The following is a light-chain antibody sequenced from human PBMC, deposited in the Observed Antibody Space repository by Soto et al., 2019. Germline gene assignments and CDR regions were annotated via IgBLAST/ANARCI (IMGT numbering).Light chain of an antibody. CDR3: LSYYSDMSGPHYV. J-gene: IGLJ1*01. V-gene: IGLV1-40*01. Sequence: QSVLTQPPSVSGAPGQRVTISCTGSSSNIGAGHDVHWYQQLPGTAPKLLIYGDSNRPSGVPDRFSGSKSGASASLAITGLQAEDEAEYHCLSYYSDMSGPHYVFGTGTKLTVL. CDR2: GDS. CDR1: SSNIGAGHD.